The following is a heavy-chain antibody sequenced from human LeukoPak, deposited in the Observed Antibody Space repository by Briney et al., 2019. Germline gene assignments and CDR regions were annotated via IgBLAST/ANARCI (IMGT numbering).Heavy chain of an antibody. CDR2: INHSGST. CDR1: GGSFSCSY. V-gene: IGHV4-34*01. J-gene: IGHJ4*02. CDR3: ARAGSGRYGDYNY. D-gene: IGHD4-17*01. Sequence: SETLSLTCAVSGGSFSCSYWSWIRQPPGKGLEWIGEINHSGSTNYNPSLKSRVTISVDTSKNQFSLKLSSVTAADTAVYYCARAGSGRYGDYNYWGQGTLDTVSS.